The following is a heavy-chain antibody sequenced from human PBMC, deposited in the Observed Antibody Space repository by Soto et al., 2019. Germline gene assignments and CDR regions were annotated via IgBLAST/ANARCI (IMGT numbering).Heavy chain of an antibody. CDR2: ISSSGSAT. CDR1: GFIFSTYA. CDR3: AHPRGYGVCDAVDI. V-gene: IGHV3-23*01. J-gene: IGHJ3*02. Sequence: EVQLLESGGGLVQPGGSLRLSCAASGFIFSTYAMNWVRQAPGKGLEWVSAISSSGSATYYAESVRGRFTISRDNSIYTLYLQMSGLRTEDTAVYYCAHPRGYGVCDAVDIWCQGTMVTVSS. D-gene: IGHD4-17*01.